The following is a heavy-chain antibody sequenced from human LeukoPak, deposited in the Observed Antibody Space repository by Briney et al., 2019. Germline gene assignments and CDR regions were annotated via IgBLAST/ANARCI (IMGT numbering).Heavy chain of an antibody. CDR3: ARDRYGGSYYVGYFDY. D-gene: IGHD1-26*01. J-gene: IGHJ4*02. V-gene: IGHV1-69*05. Sequence: ASVKVSCKASGGTFSSYAISWVRQAPGQGLEWMGGIIPIFGTANYAQKFQGRVTITTDESTSTAYMELSSLRSEDTAVYYCARDRYGGSYYVGYFDYWGQGTLVTVSS. CDR1: GGTFSSYA. CDR2: IIPIFGTA.